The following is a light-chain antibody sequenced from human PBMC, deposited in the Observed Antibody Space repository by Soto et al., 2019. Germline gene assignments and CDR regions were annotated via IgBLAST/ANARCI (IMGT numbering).Light chain of an antibody. Sequence: DIEWTQSPGTRYLCPGERATLSCRASQGVSSSYLAWYQQKPGQAPRLLIYGASSRATGIPDRFSGSGSGTDITLTISRLEAEDFAVYYFLQYCSSSWTFGQGTKVDIK. J-gene: IGKJ1*01. CDR1: QGVSSSY. CDR2: GAS. V-gene: IGKV3-20*01. CDR3: LQYCSSSWT.